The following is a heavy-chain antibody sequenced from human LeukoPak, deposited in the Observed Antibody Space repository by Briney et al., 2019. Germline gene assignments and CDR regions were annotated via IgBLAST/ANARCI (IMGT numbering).Heavy chain of an antibody. V-gene: IGHV4-4*02. J-gene: IGHJ4*02. D-gene: IGHD1-14*01. Sequence: PSETLSLTCDVFGGSISSTYWWTWVRQSPGKGLEWIGEIYHSGITNYNPSLKSRVTISVDKPKNHFSLKLKSVTAADTAVYYCAREDPDRKIDYWGQGTLVTVSS. CDR3: AREDPDRKIDY. CDR1: GGSISSTYW. CDR2: IYHSGIT.